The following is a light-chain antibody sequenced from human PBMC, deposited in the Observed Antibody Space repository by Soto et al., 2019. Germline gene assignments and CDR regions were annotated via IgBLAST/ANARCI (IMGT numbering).Light chain of an antibody. CDR1: SSDIGAFNY. CDR3: RSYKTVFCYV. Sequence: QSVLTQPASVSGSPGQSITISCTGSSSDIGAFNYVAWYQQHPGKAPKLIIHGVTNRPSGVSSRFSGSKSDYTASLTISGLQAEVDAEYYCRSYKTVFCYVFGNGNNVTVL. J-gene: IGLJ1*01. V-gene: IGLV2-14*01. CDR2: GVT.